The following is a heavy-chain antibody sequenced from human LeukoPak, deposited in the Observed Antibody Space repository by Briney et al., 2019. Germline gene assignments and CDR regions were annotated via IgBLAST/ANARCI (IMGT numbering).Heavy chain of an antibody. D-gene: IGHD1-26*01. J-gene: IGHJ4*02. CDR1: YGSINNYF. Sequence: PSETLSLTCTVSYGSINNYFWSWIRQPAGKGLEWIGRILSSESTNYNPSLNSRVTMSVDTSKNQLSLRLSSVTAADTAVYYCARVGGSKSIDYWGQGTLVTVSS. V-gene: IGHV4-4*07. CDR3: ARVGGSKSIDY. CDR2: ILSSEST.